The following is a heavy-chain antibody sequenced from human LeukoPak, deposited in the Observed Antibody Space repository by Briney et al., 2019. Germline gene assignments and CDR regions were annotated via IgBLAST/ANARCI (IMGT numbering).Heavy chain of an antibody. CDR3: AKYGIGPAIDY. CDR1: GFTFSDYY. D-gene: IGHD2-15*01. V-gene: IGHV3-23*01. J-gene: IGHJ4*02. CDR2: ISGSGGST. Sequence: GGSLRLSCAASGFTFSDYYMSRIRQAPGKGLEWVSAISGSGGSTYYADSVKGRFTISRDNSKNTLYLQMNSLRAEDTAVYYCAKYGIGPAIDYWGQGTLVTVSS.